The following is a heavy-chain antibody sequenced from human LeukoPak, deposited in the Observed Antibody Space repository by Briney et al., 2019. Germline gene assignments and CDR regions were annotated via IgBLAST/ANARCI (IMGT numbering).Heavy chain of an antibody. CDR1: GFTFSNYA. CDR3: VRDLGYSMVTDY. D-gene: IGHD5-18*01. V-gene: IGHV3-21*01. Sequence: GGSLRLSCAASGFTFSNYAMSWVRQAPGKGLEWVSSISSTSSFIYYADSVKGRFTVSRDNAKNSLYLQMNSLRAEDTALYFCVRDLGYSMVTDYWGQGTLVTVSS. J-gene: IGHJ4*02. CDR2: ISSTSSFI.